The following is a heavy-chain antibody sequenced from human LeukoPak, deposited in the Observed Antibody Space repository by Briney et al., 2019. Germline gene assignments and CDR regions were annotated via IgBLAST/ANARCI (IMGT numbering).Heavy chain of an antibody. Sequence: GGTLRLSCAASGFTFSSYWMSWVRQAPGKGLEWVANIKQDESEKYYVDSVKGRFTISRDNAKNSLYLQMNSLRAEDTAVYYCARDKIEGPTKLDYWGQGILVTVSS. CDR2: IKQDESEK. J-gene: IGHJ4*02. V-gene: IGHV3-7*01. D-gene: IGHD1-1*01. CDR1: GFTFSSYW. CDR3: ARDKIEGPTKLDY.